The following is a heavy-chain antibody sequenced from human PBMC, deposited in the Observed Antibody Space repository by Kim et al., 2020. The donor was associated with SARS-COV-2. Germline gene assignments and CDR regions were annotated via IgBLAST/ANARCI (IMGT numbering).Heavy chain of an antibody. J-gene: IGHJ6*02. CDR1: GFTFDDYT. V-gene: IGHV3-43*01. D-gene: IGHD6-13*01. CDR3: AKEQQLDNGMDV. CDR2: ISWDGGST. Sequence: GGSLRLSCAASGFTFDDYTMHWVRQAPGKGLEWVSLISWDGGSTYYADSVKGRFTISRDNSKNSLYLQMNSLRTEDTALYYCAKEQQLDNGMDVWGQGTTVTVSS.